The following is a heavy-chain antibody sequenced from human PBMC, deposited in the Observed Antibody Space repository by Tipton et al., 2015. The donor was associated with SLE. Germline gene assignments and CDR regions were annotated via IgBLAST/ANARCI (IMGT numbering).Heavy chain of an antibody. J-gene: IGHJ4*02. D-gene: IGHD6-13*01. Sequence: TLSLTCIVSGGSISSYFWSWIRQPPGKGLEWIGNIYHSGSTNYNPSLKSRLTISVDTSKSQFSLKLSSVTAADTAVYYCARGGGSSSWYSMSYFDYWGQGTLVTVSS. CDR2: IYHSGST. CDR3: ARGGGSSSWYSMSYFDY. CDR1: GGSISSYF. V-gene: IGHV4-59*01.